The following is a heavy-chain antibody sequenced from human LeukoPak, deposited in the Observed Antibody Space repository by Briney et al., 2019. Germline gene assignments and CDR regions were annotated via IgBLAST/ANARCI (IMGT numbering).Heavy chain of an antibody. Sequence: GPTVKVSCKASGYTFTNYGISWVRQAPGQGLEWMGWISAYNGNTNYAQKLQGRVTMTTDTSTSTAYMELRSLRSDDTAVYYCARVVGDNRYFDYWGQGTLVTVSS. CDR1: GYTFTNYG. V-gene: IGHV1-18*01. CDR2: ISAYNGNT. J-gene: IGHJ4*02. D-gene: IGHD3-10*01. CDR3: ARVVGDNRYFDY.